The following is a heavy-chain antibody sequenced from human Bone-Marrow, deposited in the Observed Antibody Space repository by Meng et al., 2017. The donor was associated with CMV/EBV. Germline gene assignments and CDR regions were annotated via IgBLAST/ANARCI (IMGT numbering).Heavy chain of an antibody. Sequence: GESLKISCAASGFTFSSYGMHWVRQAPGKGLEWVAVIWYDGSNKYYADSVKGRFTISRDNSKNTLYLQMNSLRAEDTAVYYCARDLGYCSNGVCRLDWYFDLWGRGTLVTVSS. CDR2: IWYDGSNK. CDR3: ARDLGYCSNGVCRLDWYFDL. CDR1: GFTFSSYG. V-gene: IGHV3-33*01. J-gene: IGHJ2*01. D-gene: IGHD2-8*01.